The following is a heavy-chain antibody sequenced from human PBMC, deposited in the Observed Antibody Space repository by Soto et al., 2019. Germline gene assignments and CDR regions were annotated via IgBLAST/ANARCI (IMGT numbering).Heavy chain of an antibody. CDR2: IIPIFGTA. J-gene: IGHJ6*02. Sequence: SVKVSCKASGGTFSSYAISWVRQAPGQGLEWMGGIIPIFGTANYAQKFQGRVTITADESTSTAYMELSSLRSEDTAVYYCARGRISIHYYYYGMDVWGQGTTVTVSS. V-gene: IGHV1-69*13. CDR3: ARGRISIHYYYYGMDV. CDR1: GGTFSSYA.